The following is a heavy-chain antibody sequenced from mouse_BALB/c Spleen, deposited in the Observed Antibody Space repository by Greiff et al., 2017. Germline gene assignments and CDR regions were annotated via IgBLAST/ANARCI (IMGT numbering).Heavy chain of an antibody. Sequence: VKLVESGPGLVAPSQSLSITCTVSGFSLTSYGVHWVRQPPGKGLEWLGVIWAGGSTNYNSALMSRLSISKDNSKSQVFLKMNSLQTDDTAMYYCATNYGYDWFAYWGQGTLVTVSA. J-gene: IGHJ3*01. CDR2: IWAGGST. V-gene: IGHV2-9*02. D-gene: IGHD1-2*01. CDR3: ATNYGYDWFAY. CDR1: GFSLTSYG.